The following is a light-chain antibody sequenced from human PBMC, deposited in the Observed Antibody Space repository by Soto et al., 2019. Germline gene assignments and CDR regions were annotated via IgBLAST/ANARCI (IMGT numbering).Light chain of an antibody. CDR1: QSIGSY. CDR2: AAS. J-gene: IGKJ1*01. CDR3: QHGYIIPRV. Sequence: DIQMTQSPSSLSASVGDRVTITCRASQSIGSYVNWYQLKPGKAHNLLIYAASTLRSGVPSRFAGSGYGTDFSLIISNLQLEGFATYYFQHGYIIPRVFGQGTTVAIK. V-gene: IGKV1-39*01.